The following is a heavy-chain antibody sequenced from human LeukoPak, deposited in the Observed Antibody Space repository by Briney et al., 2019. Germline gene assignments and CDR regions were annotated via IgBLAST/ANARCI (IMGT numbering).Heavy chain of an antibody. CDR3: ARDSLKGYSYGNDY. Sequence: GASVKVSCKASGYTFTGYYMHWVRQAPGQVLEWMGWINPNSGGTNYAQKFQGRVTMTRDTSISTAYMELSRLRSDDTAVYYCARDSLKGYSYGNDYWGQGTLVTVSS. J-gene: IGHJ4*02. V-gene: IGHV1-2*02. CDR2: INPNSGGT. CDR1: GYTFTGYY. D-gene: IGHD5-18*01.